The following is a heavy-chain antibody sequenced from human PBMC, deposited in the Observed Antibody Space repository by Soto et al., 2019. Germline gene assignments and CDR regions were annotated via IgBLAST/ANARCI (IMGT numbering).Heavy chain of an antibody. CDR3: ATAPLGDIVVVAAAIGAFDI. CDR1: GYTLTELS. CDR2: FDPEDGET. J-gene: IGHJ3*02. V-gene: IGHV1-24*01. Sequence: ASVKVSCKVSGYTLTELSMHWVRQAPGKGLEWMGGFDPEDGETIYAQKFQGRATMTEDTSTDTAYMELSSLRSEDTAVYYCATAPLGDIVVVAAAIGAFDIWGQGTMVTVSS. D-gene: IGHD2-2*02.